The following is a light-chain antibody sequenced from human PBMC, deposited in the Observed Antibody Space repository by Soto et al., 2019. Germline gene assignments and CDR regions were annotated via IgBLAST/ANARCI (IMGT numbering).Light chain of an antibody. V-gene: IGLV1-47*02. CDR2: YND. Sequence: QSVLTQPPSASGTPGQRVTISCSGSSSNIGSNYVYWYQQLPGSAPKLLIYYNDRRPSGVPDRFSGSKSGTSASLAISGLRSEDESDYYCAAWDDSLSGYYDFGTGTKVTVL. J-gene: IGLJ1*01. CDR1: SSNIGSNY. CDR3: AAWDDSLSGYYD.